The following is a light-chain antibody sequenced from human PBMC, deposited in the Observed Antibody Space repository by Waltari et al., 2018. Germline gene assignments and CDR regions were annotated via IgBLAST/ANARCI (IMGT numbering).Light chain of an antibody. J-gene: IGKJ5*01. CDR2: AAS. CDR1: QAISSW. CDR3: QQFDTFPLT. V-gene: IGKV1-12*01. Sequence: DIQMTQSPSSVSASVGDRVTITCRASQAISSWLAWYQQTPGKAPKLLIYAASSLQSGVPSRFSGSGFGTDFTLTISSLQPEDFATYFCQQFDTFPLTFGQGTRLEIK.